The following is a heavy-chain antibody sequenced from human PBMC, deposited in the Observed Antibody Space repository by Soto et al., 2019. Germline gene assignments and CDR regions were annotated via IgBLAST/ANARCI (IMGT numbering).Heavy chain of an antibody. D-gene: IGHD6-13*01. CDR3: ARVPCGGVSGPTLYYSGMDV. V-gene: IGHV3-7*01. Sequence: PGGSLRLSCTASGFTFSIYWMSWVRQAPGKGLEWVANIKEDGNERYYVDSVKGRFTISRDNAKNSLYLQMNSLRAEDTAVYYCARVPCGGVSGPTLYYSGMDVWGQGTTVTVSS. J-gene: IGHJ6*02. CDR1: GFTFSIYW. CDR2: IKEDGNER.